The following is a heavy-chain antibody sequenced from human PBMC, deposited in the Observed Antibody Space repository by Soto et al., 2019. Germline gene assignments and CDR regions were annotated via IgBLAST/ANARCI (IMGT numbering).Heavy chain of an antibody. J-gene: IGHJ3*02. CDR3: ARDHGKYDFWSGYYAPDAFDI. Sequence: PGGSLRLSCAASGFTFSSYGMHWVRQAPGKGLEWVAVIWYDGSNKYYADSVKGRFTISRDNSKNTLYLQMNSLRAEDTAVYYCARDHGKYDFWSGYYAPDAFDIWGQGTMVTVSS. CDR2: IWYDGSNK. CDR1: GFTFSSYG. V-gene: IGHV3-33*01. D-gene: IGHD3-3*01.